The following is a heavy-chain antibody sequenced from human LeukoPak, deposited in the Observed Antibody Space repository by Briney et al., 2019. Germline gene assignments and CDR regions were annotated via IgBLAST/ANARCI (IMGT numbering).Heavy chain of an antibody. Sequence: GGSLRLSCAASGFTFSSYAMRWVRQAPGKGLEWVAVISYDGSNKYYADSVKGRFTISRDNSKDTLYLQMNSLRAEDTAVYYCARDKLRYYDSSGYWIPTYYFDYWGQGTLVTVSS. V-gene: IGHV3-30*01. CDR2: ISYDGSNK. CDR3: ARDKLRYYDSSGYWIPTYYFDY. J-gene: IGHJ4*02. D-gene: IGHD3-22*01. CDR1: GFTFSSYA.